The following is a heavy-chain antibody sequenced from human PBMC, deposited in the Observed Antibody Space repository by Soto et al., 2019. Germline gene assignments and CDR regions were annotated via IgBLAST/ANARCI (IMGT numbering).Heavy chain of an antibody. CDR1: GYSISSGYY. CDR3: ARAVILTGYYYHYYYGMDV. J-gene: IGHJ6*04. CDR2: IYHSGST. Sequence: SETLSLTCAVSGYSISSGYYWGWIRQPPGKGLEWIGSIYHSGSTYYSPSLKSRVTISVDTSKNQFSLKLSSVTAADTAVYYCARAVILTGYYYHYYYGMDVWGKGTTVTVSS. D-gene: IGHD3-9*01. V-gene: IGHV4-38-2*01.